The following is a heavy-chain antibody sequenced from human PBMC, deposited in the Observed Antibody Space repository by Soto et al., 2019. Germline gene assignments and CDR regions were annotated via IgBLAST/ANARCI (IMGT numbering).Heavy chain of an antibody. CDR1: GFTFSSYA. D-gene: IGHD3-3*01. CDR3: AKSGRSGYYTDPFDY. Sequence: EVQLLESGGGLVQPGGSLRLSCAASGFTFSSYAMSWVRQAPGKGLEWVSAIRGSGGSTYYADSVKGRFTISRDNSKNTLYLQMNSLRAEDTAVYYCAKSGRSGYYTDPFDYWGQGTLVTVSS. J-gene: IGHJ4*02. V-gene: IGHV3-23*01. CDR2: IRGSGGST.